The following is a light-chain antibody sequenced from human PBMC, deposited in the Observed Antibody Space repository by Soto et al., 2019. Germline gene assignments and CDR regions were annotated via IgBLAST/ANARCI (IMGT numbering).Light chain of an antibody. Sequence: QSVLTQPRSVSGSPGQSVTISCTGTSSDVGNYNYVSWYQQHPGKAPKVMIYDVNKWPSGVPDRISGSKSGNTASLTISGLQAEDEADYYCCSYAGSYTWVFGGGTKVTVL. CDR1: SSDVGNYNY. V-gene: IGLV2-11*01. J-gene: IGLJ3*02. CDR3: CSYAGSYTWV. CDR2: DVN.